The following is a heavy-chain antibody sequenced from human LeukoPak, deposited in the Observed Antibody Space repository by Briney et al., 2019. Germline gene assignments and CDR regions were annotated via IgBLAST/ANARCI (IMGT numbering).Heavy chain of an antibody. CDR1: GFTFSSYS. D-gene: IGHD6-13*01. J-gene: IGHJ4*02. Sequence: GGSLRLSCAASGFTFSSYSMNWVRQAPGKGLEWVSSISSSSSYIYYADSVKGRFTISRDNAKNSLYLQMNSLRAEDTAVYYCARGGLSSWYNYLFIYFDSWGQGTLVTVSS. CDR3: ARGGLSSWYNYLFIYFDS. V-gene: IGHV3-21*01. CDR2: ISSSSSYI.